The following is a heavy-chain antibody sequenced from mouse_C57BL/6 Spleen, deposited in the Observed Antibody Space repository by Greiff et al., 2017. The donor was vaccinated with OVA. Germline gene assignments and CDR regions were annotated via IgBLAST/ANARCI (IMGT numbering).Heavy chain of an antibody. J-gene: IGHJ4*01. CDR3: AKGSNYEHAMDY. CDR2: ISSGSSTI. D-gene: IGHD1-1*01. CDR1: GFTFSDYG. Sequence: DVHLVESGGGLVKPGGSLKLSCAASGFTFSDYGLHWVRQAPEKGLEWVAYISSGSSTIYYADTVKGRFTISRDNAKNTRFLQITGLRSEDTAMYYCAKGSNYEHAMDYWGKGTSVTVSS. V-gene: IGHV5-17*01.